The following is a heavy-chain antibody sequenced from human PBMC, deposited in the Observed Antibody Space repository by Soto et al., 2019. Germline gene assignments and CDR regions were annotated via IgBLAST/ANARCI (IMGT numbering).Heavy chain of an antibody. Sequence: GGSLRLSCAASGFTFSSYEMNWVRQAPGKGLEWVSYISSSGSTIYYADSVKGRFTISRDNAKNSLYLQMNSLRAEDTAVYYCARDSGRRWELLRFPLRYYYYMDVWGKGTTVTVSS. V-gene: IGHV3-48*03. CDR2: ISSSGSTI. CDR1: GFTFSSYE. J-gene: IGHJ6*03. CDR3: ARDSGRRWELLRFPLRYYYYMDV. D-gene: IGHD1-26*01.